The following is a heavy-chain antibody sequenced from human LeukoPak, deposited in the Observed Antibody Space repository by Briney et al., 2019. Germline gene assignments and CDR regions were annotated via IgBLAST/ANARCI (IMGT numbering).Heavy chain of an antibody. CDR1: GGTFSSYA. D-gene: IGHD2-2*01. V-gene: IGHV1-69*13. Sequence: SVKVSCKASGGTFSSYAISWVRQAPGQGLEWMGGIIPIFGTANYAQKFQGRVTITADESTSTAYMELSSLRSEDAAVYYCARAGSAASSWWFDPWGQGTLVTVSS. J-gene: IGHJ5*02. CDR3: ARAGSAASSWWFDP. CDR2: IIPIFGTA.